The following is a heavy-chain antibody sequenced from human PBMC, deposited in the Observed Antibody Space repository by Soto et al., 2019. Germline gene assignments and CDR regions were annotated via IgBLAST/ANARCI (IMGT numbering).Heavy chain of an antibody. CDR3: ARASEQLVRSYYYGMDV. D-gene: IGHD6-6*01. Sequence: GASVKVSCKASGGTFSGYAISWVRQAPGQGLEWMGGIIPIFGTANYAQKFQGRVTITADKSTGTAYMELSSLRSEDTAVYYCARASEQLVRSYYYGMDVWGQGTTVTVSS. V-gene: IGHV1-69*06. CDR2: IIPIFGTA. CDR1: GGTFSGYA. J-gene: IGHJ6*02.